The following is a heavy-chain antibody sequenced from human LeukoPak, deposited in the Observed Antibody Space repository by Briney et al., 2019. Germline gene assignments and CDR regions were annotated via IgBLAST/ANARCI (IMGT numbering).Heavy chain of an antibody. J-gene: IGHJ6*03. CDR2: ITGDGGRT. CDR3: ARSRGLDVHYYYYMDV. Sequence: PGGSLRLSCAASGFTFSSYAVHWVRQAPGKGLEYVSAITGDGGRTYYANSVKGRFTISRDNSKNTLYLQMGSLRAEDMAVYYCARSRGLDVHYYYYMDVWGKGTTVTVSS. CDR1: GFTFSSYA. D-gene: IGHD3-10*01. V-gene: IGHV3-64*01.